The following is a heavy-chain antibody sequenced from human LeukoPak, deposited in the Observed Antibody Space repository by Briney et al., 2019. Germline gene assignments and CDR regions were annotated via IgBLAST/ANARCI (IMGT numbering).Heavy chain of an antibody. CDR1: GFTFSSYS. D-gene: IGHD1-26*01. J-gene: IGHJ4*02. Sequence: PGGSLRLSCAASGFTFSSYSMNWVRQAPGKGLEWVSSISSSSSYIYYADSVQGRFTISRDNAKNSLYLQMNSLRAEDTAVYYCARGGGSYYDYWGQGTLVTVSS. CDR3: ARGGGSYYDY. V-gene: IGHV3-21*01. CDR2: ISSSSSYI.